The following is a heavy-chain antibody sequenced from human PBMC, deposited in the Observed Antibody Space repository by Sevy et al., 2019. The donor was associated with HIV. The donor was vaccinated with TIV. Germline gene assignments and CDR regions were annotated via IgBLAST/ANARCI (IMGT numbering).Heavy chain of an antibody. CDR1: GYTFTSYA. Sequence: ASVKVSCKASGYTFTSYAMHWVRQAPGQRLEWMGWINAGNSNTKYSQKFQGRVTITRDTSASTAYMELSSLRSEDTAVYYCARVGNYGDYVDYYYYGMDVWGQGTTVTVSS. J-gene: IGHJ6*02. CDR3: ARVGNYGDYVDYYYYGMDV. CDR2: INAGNSNT. D-gene: IGHD4-17*01. V-gene: IGHV1-3*01.